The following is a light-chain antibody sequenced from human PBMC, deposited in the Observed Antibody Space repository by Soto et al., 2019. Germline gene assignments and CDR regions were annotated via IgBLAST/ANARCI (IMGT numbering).Light chain of an antibody. CDR1: QSVSSY. CDR3: HQRSNWPAYT. V-gene: IGKV3-11*01. CDR2: DAS. J-gene: IGKJ2*01. Sequence: EIVLTQSPANLSLSPGERATLSCRASQSVSSYLAWYQQKPGQAPRLLIYDASNRATGIPARFSGSGSGTDFTLTISSLEPEDFAVYYCHQRSNWPAYTFGQGTKLEIK.